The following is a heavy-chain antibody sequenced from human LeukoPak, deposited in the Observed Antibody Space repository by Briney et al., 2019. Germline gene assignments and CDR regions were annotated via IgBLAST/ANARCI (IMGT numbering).Heavy chain of an antibody. D-gene: IGHD3-10*01. CDR3: ARVGGLTMVRGAVNNWFDP. CDR1: GYSISSGYY. V-gene: IGHV4-38-2*02. Sequence: PSETLSLTCTVSGYSISSGYYWGWIRQPPGKGLEWIGSIYHSGSTYYNPSLKSRVTISVDTSKNQFSLKLSSVTAADTAVYYCARVGGLTMVRGAVNNWFDPWGQGTLVTVSS. J-gene: IGHJ5*02. CDR2: IYHSGST.